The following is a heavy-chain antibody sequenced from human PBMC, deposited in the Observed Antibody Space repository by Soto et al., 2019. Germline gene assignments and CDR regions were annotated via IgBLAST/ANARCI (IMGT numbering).Heavy chain of an antibody. CDR1: RFTFSNYW. V-gene: IGHV3-7*01. Sequence: EVQLVDSGGGLVQPGGSLRLSCAASRFTFSNYWMSWVRQAPGKGLEWVVNIKQDGSEKYYVDSVKGRFTISRDNAKNSLYLQMNSLRAEDTAVYYCAREPNSIDYWGQGTLVTVSS. D-gene: IGHD2-15*01. CDR2: IKQDGSEK. CDR3: AREPNSIDY. J-gene: IGHJ4*02.